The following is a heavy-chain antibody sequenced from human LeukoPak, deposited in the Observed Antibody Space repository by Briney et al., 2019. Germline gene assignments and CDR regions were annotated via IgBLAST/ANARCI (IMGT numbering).Heavy chain of an antibody. V-gene: IGHV4-39*02. CDR1: GGSIGSGCY. CDR3: TRDIGDFVSDF. Sequence: SETLSLTCTVSGGSIGSGCYWAWIRPPPGKGLEWIGSIHYGGTTHYNPSLQSRVTISADTSKNQFALDLRSVTAADTAVYYCTRDIGDFVSDFWGQGTLVTVSS. CDR2: IHYGGTT. D-gene: IGHD2-21*02. J-gene: IGHJ4*02.